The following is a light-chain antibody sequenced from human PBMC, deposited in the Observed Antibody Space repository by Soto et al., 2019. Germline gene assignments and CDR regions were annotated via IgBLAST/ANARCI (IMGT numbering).Light chain of an antibody. CDR3: QSYDSSLSVSYV. CDR2: GNK. V-gene: IGLV1-40*01. J-gene: IGLJ1*01. Sequence: QSVLTQPPSVSGAPGQRVTISCTGSSSNIGAGYDVHWYQQRPGTAPKLLIYGNKNRPSGVPDRCSGSKSGTSASLAITGLQAEDEADYYCQSYDSSLSVSYVFGTGTKVTVL. CDR1: SSNIGAGYD.